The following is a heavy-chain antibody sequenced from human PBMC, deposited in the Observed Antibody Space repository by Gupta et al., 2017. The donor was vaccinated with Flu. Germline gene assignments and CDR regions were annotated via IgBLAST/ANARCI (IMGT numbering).Heavy chain of an antibody. Sequence: EVQLLESGGGLVQPGGSLRLSCTASGFAFRIYAMSWVRQAPGKGLEWVSTFSGSGDNTYYADSMKGRFTISRDNSKSTLYLDMNSLRDEDTAIYYCAKDAAVGATDYFDCWGQGTLVTVSS. J-gene: IGHJ4*02. CDR1: GFAFRIYA. V-gene: IGHV3-23*01. CDR3: AKDAAVGATDYFDC. D-gene: IGHD1-26*01. CDR2: FSGSGDNT.